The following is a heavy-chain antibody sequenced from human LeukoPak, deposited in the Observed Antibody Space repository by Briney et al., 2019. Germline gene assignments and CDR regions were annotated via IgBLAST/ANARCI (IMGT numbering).Heavy chain of an antibody. CDR3: ARSLAAVTTGASY. J-gene: IGHJ4*02. Sequence: ASVKVSCKSSGYTFTNYYIHWVRQAPGQGLEWMGIINPSGSSTSYAQKFQGRVTMTRDTSTSTVYMELSSLSSDDTAVYYCARSLAAVTTGASYWGQGILVTVSS. V-gene: IGHV1-46*01. CDR1: GYTFTNYY. D-gene: IGHD4-17*01. CDR2: INPSGSST.